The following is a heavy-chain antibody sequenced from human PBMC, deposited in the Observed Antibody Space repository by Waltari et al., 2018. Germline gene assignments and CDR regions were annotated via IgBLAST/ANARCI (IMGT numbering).Heavy chain of an antibody. CDR2: INHSGST. J-gene: IGHJ4*02. Sequence: QVQLQQWGAGLLKPSETLSLTCAVYGGSFSGYYCSWIRQPPGKGLEWIGEINHSGSTYYNPSLKSRVTISVDTSKNQFSLKLSSVTAADTAVYYCARKVVSYYDSSGYPITDFDYWGQGTLVTVSS. CDR3: ARKVVSYYDSSGYPITDFDY. V-gene: IGHV4-34*01. D-gene: IGHD3-22*01. CDR1: GGSFSGYY.